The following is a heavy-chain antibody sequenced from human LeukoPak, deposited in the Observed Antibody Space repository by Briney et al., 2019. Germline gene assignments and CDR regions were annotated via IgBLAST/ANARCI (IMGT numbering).Heavy chain of an antibody. V-gene: IGHV4-39*07. Sequence: GSLRLSCAASGFTFSSYAMHWVRQAPGKGLEWIGSIYYSGSTYYNPSLKSRVTISVDTSKNQFSLKLSSVTAADTAVYYCARPLQSYYYMDVWGKGTTVTVSS. D-gene: IGHD4-11*01. CDR3: ARPLQSYYYMDV. J-gene: IGHJ6*03. CDR2: IYYSGST. CDR1: GFTFSSYA.